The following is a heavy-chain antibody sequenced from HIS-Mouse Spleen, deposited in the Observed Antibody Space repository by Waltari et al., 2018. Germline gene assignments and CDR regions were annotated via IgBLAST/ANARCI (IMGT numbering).Heavy chain of an antibody. V-gene: IGHV2-5*02. CDR1: GFSLSTSGVG. Sequence: QITLKESGPTLVKPTQTLTLTCTFSGFSLSTSGVGGGWIRQPPGKALEWLAPIYWDGDRRYSPALKSRLTITKDTSKNQVVLTMTNMDPVDTATYYCAHLQYSGSYKPFDYWGQGTLVTVSS. CDR2: IYWDGDR. D-gene: IGHD1-26*01. J-gene: IGHJ4*02. CDR3: AHLQYSGSYKPFDY.